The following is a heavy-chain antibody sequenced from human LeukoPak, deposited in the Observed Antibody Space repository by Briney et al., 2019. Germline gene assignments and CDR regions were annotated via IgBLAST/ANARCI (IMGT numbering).Heavy chain of an antibody. CDR3: ARDRYGMDV. CDR2: ISYDGSNK. J-gene: IGHJ6*02. CDR1: GFNFSSYA. V-gene: IGHV3-30-3*01. Sequence: GGSLRLSCAASGFNFSSYAMHWVRQAPGKGLEWVAVISYDGSNKYYADSVKGRSTISRDNSKNTLYLQMNSLRAEDTAVYYCARDRYGMDVWGQGTTVTVSS.